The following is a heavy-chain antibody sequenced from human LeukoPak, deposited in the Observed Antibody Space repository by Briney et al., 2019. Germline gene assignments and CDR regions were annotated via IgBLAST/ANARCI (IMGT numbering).Heavy chain of an antibody. Sequence: GASVKVSCKASGGTFSSYAISWVRQAPGQGLEWMGGIIPIFGTANYAQKFQGRVTITADESTSTAYMELSSLRSEDTAVYYCASWYDSSGYISRSYFDYWAREPWSPSPQ. CDR1: GGTFSSYA. J-gene: IGHJ4*02. V-gene: IGHV1-69*13. CDR2: IIPIFGTA. CDR3: ASWYDSSGYISRSYFDY. D-gene: IGHD3-22*01.